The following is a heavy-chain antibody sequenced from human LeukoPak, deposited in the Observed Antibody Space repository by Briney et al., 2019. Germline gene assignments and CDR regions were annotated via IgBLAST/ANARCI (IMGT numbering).Heavy chain of an antibody. CDR2: ISWDGGST. V-gene: IGHV3-43D*03. Sequence: GGSLRLSCAASGFTFDDYAMHWVRQAPGKGLEWVSLISWDGGSTYYADSVKGRFTISRDNSKNCLYLQMNSLRAEDTALYYCAKDIDSGAYTDVWGKGTTVTVSS. J-gene: IGHJ6*03. CDR3: AKDIDSGAYTDV. D-gene: IGHD1-26*01. CDR1: GFTFDDYA.